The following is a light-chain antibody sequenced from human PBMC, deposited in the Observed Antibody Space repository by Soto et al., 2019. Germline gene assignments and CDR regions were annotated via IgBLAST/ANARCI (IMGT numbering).Light chain of an antibody. CDR1: SRDVGKYNL. V-gene: IGLV2-23*02. CDR3: SSYSLFTPYV. CDR2: EVT. Sequence: QSALTQPASVSGSPGQSVTISCTGTSRDVGKYNLVSWYQHFPGKAPKLMIFEVTKRPSGISDRFSGSKSGNTASLTISGLQAEDEADYYCSSYSLFTPYVFGTGTKVTVL. J-gene: IGLJ1*01.